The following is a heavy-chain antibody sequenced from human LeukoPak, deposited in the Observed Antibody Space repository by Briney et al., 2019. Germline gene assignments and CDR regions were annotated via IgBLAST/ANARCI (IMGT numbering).Heavy chain of an antibody. CDR1: GFTFSSYA. CDR3: LGSGDDY. V-gene: IGHV3-30*04. D-gene: IGHD6-19*01. Sequence: GRSLRLSCAASGFTFSSYAMHWVRQAPGKGLEWVAVISYDGSNKYYADSVKGRFTISRDNSKNTLYLQMNSLRAEDTVVYYCLGSGDDYWGQGTLVTVSS. CDR2: ISYDGSNK. J-gene: IGHJ4*02.